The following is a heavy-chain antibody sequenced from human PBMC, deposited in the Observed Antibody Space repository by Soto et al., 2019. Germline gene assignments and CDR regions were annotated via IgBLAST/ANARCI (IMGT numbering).Heavy chain of an antibody. Sequence: SVKVSFKASGYTFTGYYMHWVRQAPGQGLEWMGWINPNSGGTNYAQKFQGRVTMTRDTSISTAYMELSRLRSDDTAVYYCATHSGWRPSFDYWGQGTLVTVSS. V-gene: IGHV1-2*02. CDR2: INPNSGGT. CDR1: GYTFTGYY. CDR3: ATHSGWRPSFDY. D-gene: IGHD6-19*01. J-gene: IGHJ4*02.